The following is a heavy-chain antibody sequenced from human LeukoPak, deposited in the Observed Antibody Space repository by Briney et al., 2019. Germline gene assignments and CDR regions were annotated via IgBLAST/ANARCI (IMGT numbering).Heavy chain of an antibody. J-gene: IGHJ4*02. CDR1: GYTFTSYG. Sequence: ASVKVSCKASGYTFTSYGISWVRQAPGQGLEWMGWISAYNGNTNYAQKLQGRVTMTTDTSTSAAFMELRSLRSDDTAVYYCARHSYYYDTSGYSDYWGQGTLVTVSS. D-gene: IGHD3-22*01. V-gene: IGHV1-18*01. CDR2: ISAYNGNT. CDR3: ARHSYYYDTSGYSDY.